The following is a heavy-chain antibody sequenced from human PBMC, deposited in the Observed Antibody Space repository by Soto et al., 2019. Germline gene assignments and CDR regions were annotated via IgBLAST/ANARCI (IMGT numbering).Heavy chain of an antibody. CDR3: ARGGTYGLDV. CDR2: IFYVGTTE. J-gene: IGHJ6*02. CDR1: GFTFRDYG. D-gene: IGHD5-12*01. V-gene: IGHV3-30*03. Sequence: QVQLVESGGGVVQPGRSLRLSCAASGFTFRDYGMHWVRQAPGKGLEWVAVIFYVGTTEYYADSVRGRFTISRDNSKATLFLQLSSLRPDDTALYYCARGGTYGLDVWGQGTAVTVSS.